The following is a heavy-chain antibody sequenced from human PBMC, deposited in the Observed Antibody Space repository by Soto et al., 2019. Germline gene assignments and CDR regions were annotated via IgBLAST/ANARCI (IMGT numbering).Heavy chain of an antibody. V-gene: IGHV4-39*07. D-gene: IGHD2-8*02. Sequence: SETLSLTCTVSGGSISSSSYYWGWIRQPPGKGLEWIGYIYNSGTTYYNPSLKSRVTISVDTSKNQFSLKLTSVTAADTAVYYCARDKITGLFEYWGQGTLVTVSS. CDR2: IYNSGTT. CDR1: GGSISSSSYY. J-gene: IGHJ4*02. CDR3: ARDKITGLFEY.